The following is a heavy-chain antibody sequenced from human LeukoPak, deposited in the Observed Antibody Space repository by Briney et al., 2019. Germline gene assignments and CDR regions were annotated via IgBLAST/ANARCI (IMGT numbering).Heavy chain of an antibody. J-gene: IGHJ6*03. CDR3: ARGHCSSTSCLLSYYYYYMDA. D-gene: IGHD2-2*01. CDR2: INPNSGGT. CDR1: GYTFTGYY. V-gene: IGHV1-2*02. Sequence: ASVKVSCKASGYTFTGYYMHWVRQAPGQGLEWMGWINPNSGGTNYAQKFQGRVTMTRDTSISTAYMELSRLRSDDTAVYYCARGHCSSTSCLLSYYYYYMDAWGKGTTVTVSS.